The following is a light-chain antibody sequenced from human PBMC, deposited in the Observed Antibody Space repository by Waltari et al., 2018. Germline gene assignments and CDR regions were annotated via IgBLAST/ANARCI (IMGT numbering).Light chain of an antibody. CDR3: QAWDTSAAVV. CDR2: QDN. V-gene: IGLV3-1*01. Sequence: SYEFTPPPSLSVSPGQPATITCSGDHLASKNVCWYLLKSDQPPPLVIDQDNKRPAGIPERFSGSNSVNAATLTVSGTQSVDEADYYCQAWDTSAAVVFGGCTKLTVL. CDR1: HLASKN. J-gene: IGLJ2*01.